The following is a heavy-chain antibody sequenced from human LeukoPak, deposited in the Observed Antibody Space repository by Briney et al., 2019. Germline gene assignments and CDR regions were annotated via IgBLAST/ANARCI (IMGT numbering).Heavy chain of an antibody. V-gene: IGHV1-69*04. J-gene: IGHJ4*02. CDR1: GYTFTSYG. Sequence: GASVKVSCKASGYTFTSYGISWVRQAPGQGLEWMGRIMPILGIANYAQKFQGRVTITADKSTSTAYMELSSLRSEDTAVYYCARAKAVAGTGGDYWGQGTLVTVSS. D-gene: IGHD6-19*01. CDR2: IMPILGIA. CDR3: ARAKAVAGTGGDY.